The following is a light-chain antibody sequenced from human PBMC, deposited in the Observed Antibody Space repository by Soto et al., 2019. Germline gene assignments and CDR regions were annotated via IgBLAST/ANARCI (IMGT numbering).Light chain of an antibody. CDR3: QQYNNWPPRGT. CDR2: GAS. J-gene: IGKJ1*01. V-gene: IGKV3-15*01. CDR1: QSVSSN. Sequence: EIVMTQSTATLSVSPGERATLSCRASQSVSSNLAWYQQKPGQAPRLLIYGASTRATGIPARFSGSGSGTECTLTISSLQSEDFAVYYCQQYNNWPPRGTFGQGTKVEIK.